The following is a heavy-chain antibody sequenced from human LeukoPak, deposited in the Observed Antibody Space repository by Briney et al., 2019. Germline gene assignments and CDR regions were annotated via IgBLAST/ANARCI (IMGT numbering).Heavy chain of an antibody. CDR3: ARDRRGGYDWSFDY. V-gene: IGHV3-33*01. D-gene: IGHD5-12*01. CDR1: GFTFTSYG. CDR2: VWYDGRHK. J-gene: IGHJ4*02. Sequence: GGSLRLSCAASGFTFTSYGMHCVRQAPGKGLEWVAVVWYDGRHKYYADSVKGRFTISRDNSKNTLYLQMDSLRAEDTAVYYCARDRRGGYDWSFDYWGQGTLVTVSS.